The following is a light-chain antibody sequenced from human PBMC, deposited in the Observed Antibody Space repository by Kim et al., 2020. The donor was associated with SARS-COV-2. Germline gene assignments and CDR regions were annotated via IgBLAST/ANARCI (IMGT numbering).Light chain of an antibody. V-gene: IGKV3-20*01. Sequence: PGERATLSCRASQSVSSSYLAWYQQKPGQAPRLLIYGASSRATGIPDRFSGSGSGTDFTLTISRLEPEDFAVYFCQQYGSSPGTFGQGTKV. CDR3: QQYGSSPGT. CDR2: GAS. J-gene: IGKJ1*01. CDR1: QSVSSSY.